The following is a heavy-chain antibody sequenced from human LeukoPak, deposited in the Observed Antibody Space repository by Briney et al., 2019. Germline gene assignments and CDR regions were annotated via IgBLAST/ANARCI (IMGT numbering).Heavy chain of an antibody. CDR3: ARDHDWAFDY. J-gene: IGHJ4*02. D-gene: IGHD3-9*01. CDR2: IGGSGSPA. CDR1: GFTFSSYS. Sequence: GGSLRLSCEASGFTFSSYSVNWVRQAPGKGLEWVSYIGGSGSPADYADSVKGRFTISRDNTKNSLFLQMHSLRAEDTAVYYCARDHDWAFDYWGQGTLVTVSS. V-gene: IGHV3-48*04.